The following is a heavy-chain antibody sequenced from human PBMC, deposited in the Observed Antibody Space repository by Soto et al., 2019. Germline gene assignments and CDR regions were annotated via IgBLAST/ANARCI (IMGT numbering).Heavy chain of an antibody. Sequence: SETLSLTCTVSGVSISSYYWSWIRQPPGKGLEWIGLIHYSGSTNYNPSLESRLSISVDTSKNQFSLKLNSVTAADTAVYYCGSPGYVDYWGQGTLVTVSS. CDR1: GVSISSYY. CDR3: GSPGYVDY. V-gene: IGHV4-59*12. D-gene: IGHD2-2*01. J-gene: IGHJ4*02. CDR2: IHYSGST.